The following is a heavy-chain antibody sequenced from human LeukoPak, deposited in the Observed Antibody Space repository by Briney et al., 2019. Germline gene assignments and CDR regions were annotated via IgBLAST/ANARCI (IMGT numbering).Heavy chain of an antibody. CDR3: ARGGVVVPAQLNDY. D-gene: IGHD2-2*01. CDR2: INPNSGGT. J-gene: IGHJ4*02. Sequence: ASVKVSCKASGYTFTGYYMQWVRQAPGQGLEWMGWINPNSGGTNYAQKFQGRVTMTRDTSISTAYMELSRLRSDDTAVYYCARGGVVVPAQLNDYWGQGTLVTVSS. CDR1: GYTFTGYY. V-gene: IGHV1-2*02.